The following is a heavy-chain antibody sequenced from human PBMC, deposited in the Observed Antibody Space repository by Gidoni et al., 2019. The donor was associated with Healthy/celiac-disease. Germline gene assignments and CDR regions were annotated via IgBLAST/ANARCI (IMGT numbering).Heavy chain of an antibody. V-gene: IGHV1-69*01. CDR2: IIPIFGTA. CDR1: GGTFSSYA. Sequence: VQLVQSGAEVKKPGSSVKVSFKASGGTFSSYAISWVRQAPGQGLEWMGGIIPIFGTANYAQKFQGRVTITADESTSTAYMELSSLRSEDTAVYYCARDPAYCGGDCYFGGFDYWGQGTLVTVSS. CDR3: ARDPAYCGGDCYFGGFDY. J-gene: IGHJ4*02. D-gene: IGHD2-21*02.